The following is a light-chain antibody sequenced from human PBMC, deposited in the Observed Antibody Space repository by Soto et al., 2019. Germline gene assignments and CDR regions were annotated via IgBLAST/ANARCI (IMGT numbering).Light chain of an antibody. CDR2: ETS. CDR3: LQRSKWPLT. CDR1: QSVSSY. Sequence: EIVLTQSPATLSLSPGERATLSCRASQSVSSYLAWYQQKPGQAPRLLIYETSSRATGIPARFSGSGSGPDFTLTISSLEPEDFAVYYCLQRSKWPLTFGGGTKVEI. J-gene: IGKJ4*01. V-gene: IGKV3-11*01.